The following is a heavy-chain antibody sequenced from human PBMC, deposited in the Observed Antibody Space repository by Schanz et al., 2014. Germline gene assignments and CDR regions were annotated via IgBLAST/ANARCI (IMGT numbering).Heavy chain of an antibody. CDR3: ARAGYDADNWFDP. CDR1: GFTFSSYA. Sequence: VQLLESGGGLVQPGGSLRLSCAASGFTFSSYAMTWVRQAPGKGLEWVALVSSDGNNDYYTDSVKGRFTISRDNAKNSLFLQMNSLRAEDTAVYYCARAGYDADNWFDPWGQGTLVTVSS. V-gene: IGHV3-33*05. J-gene: IGHJ5*02. CDR2: VSSDGNND. D-gene: IGHD2-2*01.